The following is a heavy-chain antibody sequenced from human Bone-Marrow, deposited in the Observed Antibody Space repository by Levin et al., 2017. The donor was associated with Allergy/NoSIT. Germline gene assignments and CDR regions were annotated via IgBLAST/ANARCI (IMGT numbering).Heavy chain of an antibody. CDR3: ARGGIYSSPPFDY. CDR1: GGSISSYY. D-gene: IGHD6-13*01. V-gene: IGHV4-59*01. Sequence: SETLSLTCTVSGGSISSYYWSWIRQPPGKGLEWIGYIYYSGSTNYNPSLKSRVTISVDTSKNQFSLKLSSVTAADTAVYYCARGGIYSSPPFDYWGQGTLVTVSS. CDR2: IYYSGST. J-gene: IGHJ4*02.